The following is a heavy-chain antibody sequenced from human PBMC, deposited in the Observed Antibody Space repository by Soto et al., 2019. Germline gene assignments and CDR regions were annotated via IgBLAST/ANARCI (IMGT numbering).Heavy chain of an antibody. Sequence: QVQLVQSGAEVKKPGSSVKVSCKASGGTFSSYAISWVRQAPGQGLEWMGGIIPIFGTANYAQKFQGRVTITADESTSTAYMELSSLRSEDTAVYYCARVSRDYYDSSGSSIYFDYWGQGTLVTVSS. V-gene: IGHV1-69*01. CDR2: IIPIFGTA. CDR3: ARVSRDYYDSSGSSIYFDY. D-gene: IGHD3-22*01. J-gene: IGHJ4*02. CDR1: GGTFSSYA.